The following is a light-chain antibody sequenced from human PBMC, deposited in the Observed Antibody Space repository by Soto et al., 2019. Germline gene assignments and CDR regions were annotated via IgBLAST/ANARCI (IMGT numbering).Light chain of an antibody. CDR3: CSYAGSSSNWV. J-gene: IGLJ3*02. V-gene: IGLV2-23*01. CDR1: SSDVGSYNL. Sequence: QSALTQPASVSGSPGQSITISCTGTSSDVGSYNLVSWYQQHPGKAPKLMIYEGSKRPSGVSNRFSGSKSGNTASLTISGLQDEDEADYYCCSYAGSSSNWVFGGGTKLTVL. CDR2: EGS.